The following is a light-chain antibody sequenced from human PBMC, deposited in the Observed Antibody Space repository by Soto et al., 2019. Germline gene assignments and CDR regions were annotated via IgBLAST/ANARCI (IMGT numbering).Light chain of an antibody. CDR2: AAS. CDR1: QSVSSSY. CDR3: QQYGSSPWT. V-gene: IGKV3-20*01. J-gene: IGKJ1*01. Sequence: EIVLTQSPGTLSLSPGERATLSCRASQSVSSSYFAWYQQKPGQAPRLLIYAASTRATGIPDRFSGSGSGTDFTLSISRLESEDFAVYYCQQYGSSPWTFGQGTKVEIK.